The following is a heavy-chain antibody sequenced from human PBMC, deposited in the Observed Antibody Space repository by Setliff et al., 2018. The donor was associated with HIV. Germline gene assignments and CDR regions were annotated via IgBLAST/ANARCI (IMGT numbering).Heavy chain of an antibody. CDR2: IYISGNT. CDR3: ARTRGYTYGYIDS. CDR1: GGSISTYY. V-gene: IGHV4-4*08. D-gene: IGHD5-18*01. Sequence: KPSETLSLTCTVSGGSISTYYWSWIRQPPGKGLEWIGYIYISGNTMYNPSLKSRVTISVDTSKNQFSLRLSSVTAADTAVYYCARTRGYTYGYIDSWGQGTLVTVSS. J-gene: IGHJ4*02.